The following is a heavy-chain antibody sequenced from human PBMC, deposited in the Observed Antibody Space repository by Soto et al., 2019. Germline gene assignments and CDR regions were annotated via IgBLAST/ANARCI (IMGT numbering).Heavy chain of an antibody. CDR2: INSDGSST. Sequence: GGSLILSCAASGFTFSSYWMHWVRQAPGKGLVWVSRINSDGSSTSYADSVKGRFTISRDNAKNTLYLQMNSLRAEDTAVYYCARLLGYCSSTSCYGNWFDPWGQGTLVTVSS. CDR1: GFTFSSYW. D-gene: IGHD2-2*01. J-gene: IGHJ5*02. CDR3: ARLLGYCSSTSCYGNWFDP. V-gene: IGHV3-74*01.